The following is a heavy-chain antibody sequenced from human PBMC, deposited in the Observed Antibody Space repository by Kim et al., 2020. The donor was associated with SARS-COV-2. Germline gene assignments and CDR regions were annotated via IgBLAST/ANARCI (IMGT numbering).Heavy chain of an antibody. CDR3: ARDRQRAGTGVDY. J-gene: IGHJ4*02. CDR2: TYYRSKWYT. D-gene: IGHD6-19*01. Sequence: SQTLSLTCVISGDSVSSNSAAWNWIRQSPSRGLEWLRRTYYRSKWYTDYALSVKGRITINPDTSKNQFSLQLNSVTPEDTAVYYCARDRQRAGTGVDYWGQGTLVTVSS. V-gene: IGHV6-1*01. CDR1: GDSVSSNSAA.